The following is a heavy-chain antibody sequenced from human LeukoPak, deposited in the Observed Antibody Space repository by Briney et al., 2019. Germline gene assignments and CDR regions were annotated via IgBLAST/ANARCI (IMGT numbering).Heavy chain of an antibody. Sequence: ASVKVSCKASAYTFTSYYMNWVRQPPGQGLEWMGVINPSGGSTSYAQKFQGRVTMTRDMSTSTVYMELSSLRSEDTAVYYCARVSHYYDSSGYPDYWGQGTLVTVSS. J-gene: IGHJ4*02. CDR3: ARVSHYYDSSGYPDY. CDR2: INPSGGST. CDR1: AYTFTSYY. D-gene: IGHD3-22*01. V-gene: IGHV1-46*01.